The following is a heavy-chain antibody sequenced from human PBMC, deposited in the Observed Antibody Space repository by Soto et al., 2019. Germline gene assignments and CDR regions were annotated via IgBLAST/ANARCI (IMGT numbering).Heavy chain of an antibody. CDR3: AKDAIMVSSSFNYFDF. Sequence: GGSLRLSCVVSGFIPSSYAMSWVRQAPGKGLEWVSGISGSGGATSYADSVKGRFTISRDNSKDTLYLQMHSLSAEDTAIYYCAKDAIMVSSSFNYFDFWGQGALVTVSS. V-gene: IGHV3-23*01. D-gene: IGHD6-13*01. J-gene: IGHJ4*02. CDR2: ISGSGGAT. CDR1: GFIPSSYA.